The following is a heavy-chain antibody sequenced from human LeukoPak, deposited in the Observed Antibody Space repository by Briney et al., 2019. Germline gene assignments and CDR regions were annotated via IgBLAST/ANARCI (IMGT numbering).Heavy chain of an antibody. CDR3: ARGITYYDIYF. V-gene: IGHV3-21*01. CDR1: GFTFSSYS. D-gene: IGHD3-9*01. Sequence: GGSLRLSCAASGFTFSSYSMNWVRQAPGKGLEVVSSISSSSSYIYYADSVKGRFTISRDNAKKSLYLQMNSLRAEDTAVYYCARGITYYDIYFWGQGTLVTVSS. CDR2: ISSSSSYI. J-gene: IGHJ4*02.